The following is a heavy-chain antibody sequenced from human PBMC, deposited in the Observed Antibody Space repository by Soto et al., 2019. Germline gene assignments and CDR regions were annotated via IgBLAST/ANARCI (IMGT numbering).Heavy chain of an antibody. J-gene: IGHJ4*02. CDR3: ARGEVPAASLGGFDY. CDR1: CGSISTYY. Sequence: SETLSLTCPVSCGSISTYYWRWIRQPPGKGLEWIGYIYYSGSTYYNPSLKSRVTISVDTSKNQFSLKLSSVTAADTAVYYCARGEVPAASLGGFDYWGQGTLVTVSS. D-gene: IGHD2-2*01. V-gene: IGHV4-30-4*01. CDR2: IYYSGST.